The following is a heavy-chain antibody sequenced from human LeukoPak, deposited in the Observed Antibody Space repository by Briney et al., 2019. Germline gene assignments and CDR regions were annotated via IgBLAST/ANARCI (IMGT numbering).Heavy chain of an antibody. CDR1: GFTFSTYP. CDR3: ARDRHIAAAGYYFDY. V-gene: IGHV3-30*04. Sequence: TGGSLRLSCAASGFTFSTYPIHWVRQAPGKGLEWVAVIADDGKDKHYVESVKGRFTISRDNSKNTLYLQMNSLRVEDTAVYYCARDRHIAAAGYYFDYWGQGTLVTDSS. D-gene: IGHD6-25*01. CDR2: IADDGKDK. J-gene: IGHJ4*02.